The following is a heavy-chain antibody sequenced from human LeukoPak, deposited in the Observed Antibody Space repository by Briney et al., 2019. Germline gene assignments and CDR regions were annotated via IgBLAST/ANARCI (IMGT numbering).Heavy chain of an antibody. Sequence: GESLTLSWAASGFSFSNYWMHWVRQAPRKGLVWVTRMNSDGSPTYHADSVQGRFTISRDNAKNTLYLQMNSLRAKDTAMYFCAKGPNYFDSWGQGTLVTVSS. CDR3: AKGPNYFDS. CDR2: MNSDGSPT. J-gene: IGHJ4*02. CDR1: GFSFSNYW. V-gene: IGHV3-74*01.